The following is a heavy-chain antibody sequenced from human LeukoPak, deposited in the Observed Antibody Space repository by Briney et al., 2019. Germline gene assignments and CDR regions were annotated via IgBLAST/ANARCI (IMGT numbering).Heavy chain of an antibody. V-gene: IGHV3-23*01. Sequence: PGGSLRLSCAASGFTFSSYAMSWVRQAPGKGLEWVSAISGSGGSTYYADSVKGRFTISRDNSKDTLYLQMNSLRAEDTAVYYCAKDGGYYYEVYFDYWGQGTLVTVSS. J-gene: IGHJ4*02. D-gene: IGHD3-22*01. CDR1: GFTFSSYA. CDR3: AKDGGYYYEVYFDY. CDR2: ISGSGGST.